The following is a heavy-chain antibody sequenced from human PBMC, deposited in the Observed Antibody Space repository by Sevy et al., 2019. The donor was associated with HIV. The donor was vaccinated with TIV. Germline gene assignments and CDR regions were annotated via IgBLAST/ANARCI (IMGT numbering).Heavy chain of an antibody. D-gene: IGHD3-22*01. J-gene: IGHJ5*02. CDR2: IRSSGSDI. CDR1: GFTFSNYD. Sequence: GGSLRLSCVASGFTFSNYDMNWVRQAPGKGVEWVSKIRSSGSDIYYADSVKGRFTISRDNAKDSLNLQMNSLRAEDTAVYYGVRNGGAYDSGFDPWGQGTLVTVSS. CDR3: VRNGGAYDSGFDP. V-gene: IGHV3-48*03.